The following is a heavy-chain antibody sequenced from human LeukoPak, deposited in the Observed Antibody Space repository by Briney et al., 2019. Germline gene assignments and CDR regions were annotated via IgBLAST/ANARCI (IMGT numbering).Heavy chain of an antibody. D-gene: IGHD5-24*01. Sequence: PSQTLSLTCTVSGGSISSGSYYWSWIRQPPGKGLEWIGRIYTSGSTNYNPSLKSRVTISVDTSKNQFSLKLSSVTAADTAVYYCASPRREMDAFDIWGQGTMVTVSS. J-gene: IGHJ3*02. CDR2: IYTSGST. CDR1: GGSISSGSYY. V-gene: IGHV4-61*02. CDR3: ASPRREMDAFDI.